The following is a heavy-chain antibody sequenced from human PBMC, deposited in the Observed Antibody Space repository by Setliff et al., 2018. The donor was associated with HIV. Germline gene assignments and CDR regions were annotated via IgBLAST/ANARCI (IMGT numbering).Heavy chain of an antibody. V-gene: IGHV6-1*01. Sequence: SQTLSLTCAISGDSVSSNSGSWNWIRQSPSRGLEWLGRTYYRSKWYNQYAVSLKSRISINPDTSKNQFSLKLSSVTAADTAVYYCASRRAAMWRGLFVGFENWGQGTLVTVSS. CDR2: TYYRSKWYN. D-gene: IGHD1-26*01. CDR1: GDSVSSNSGS. CDR3: ASRRAAMWRGLFVGFEN. J-gene: IGHJ4*02.